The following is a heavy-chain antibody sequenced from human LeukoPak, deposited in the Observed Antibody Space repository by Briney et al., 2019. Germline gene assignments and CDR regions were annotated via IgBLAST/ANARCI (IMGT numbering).Heavy chain of an antibody. Sequence: VASVKVSCKASGYTFTGYYMHWVRQAPGQGLEWMGWINPNSGGTNYAQKFQGRVTMARDTSISTAYMELSRLRSDDTAVYYCARGGSGSYFSWLDPWGQGTLVTVSS. CDR1: GYTFTGYY. D-gene: IGHD3-10*01. V-gene: IGHV1-2*02. J-gene: IGHJ5*02. CDR3: ARGGSGSYFSWLDP. CDR2: INPNSGGT.